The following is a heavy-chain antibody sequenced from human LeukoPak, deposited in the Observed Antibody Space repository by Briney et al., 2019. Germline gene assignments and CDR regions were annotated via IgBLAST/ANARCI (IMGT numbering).Heavy chain of an antibody. CDR3: ARIPLITMVRGVINDY. CDR2: IYYSENT. V-gene: IGHV4-39*01. Sequence: KSSETLSLTCTVSGGSISSSSYYWGWIRQPPGKGLEWIGSIYYSENTYYNPSLKSRVTISLDTSKNQFSLKLSSVTAADTAVYYCARIPLITMVRGVINDYWGQGTLVTVSS. J-gene: IGHJ4*02. D-gene: IGHD3-10*01. CDR1: GGSISSSSYY.